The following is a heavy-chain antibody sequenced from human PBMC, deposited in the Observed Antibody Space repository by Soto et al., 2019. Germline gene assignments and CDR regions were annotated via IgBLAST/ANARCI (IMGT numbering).Heavy chain of an antibody. CDR1: GYTFTGYY. D-gene: IGHD3-22*01. V-gene: IGHV1-2*02. CDR2: INPNSGGT. J-gene: IGHJ4*02. Sequence: ASVKFSCKASGYTFTGYYMHWVRQAPGQGLEWMGWINPNSGGTNYAQKFQGRVTMTRDTSISTAYMELSRLRSDDTAVYYCARDGYDSSGYYLPDYWGQGTLVTVSS. CDR3: ARDGYDSSGYYLPDY.